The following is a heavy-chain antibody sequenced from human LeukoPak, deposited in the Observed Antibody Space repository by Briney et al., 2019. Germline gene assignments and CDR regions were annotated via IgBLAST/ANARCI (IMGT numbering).Heavy chain of an antibody. V-gene: IGHV4-30-2*01. CDR1: GGSISSGGSS. CDR2: IYHSGST. CDR3: ARLSQYHYYFDY. D-gene: IGHD2-2*01. J-gene: IGHJ4*02. Sequence: SQTLSLTCAVSGGSISSGGSSWSWIRQPPGTGLEWIGYIYHSGSTYYNPSLKSRVTISVDRSKNQFSLKLSSVTAADTAVYYCARLSQYHYYFDYWGQGTLVTVSS.